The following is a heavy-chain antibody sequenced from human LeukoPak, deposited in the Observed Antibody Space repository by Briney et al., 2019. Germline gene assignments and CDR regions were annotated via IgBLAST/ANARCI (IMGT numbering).Heavy chain of an antibody. D-gene: IGHD1-26*01. Sequence: SETLSLTCTVSGGAISSYYWSWIRQPPGKGLEWIAYIHYSGSTNYNPSLKSRATISIDTSKNQFSLRLSSVSAADTALYYCVKRAGTYFDYWGQGILVTVSS. J-gene: IGHJ4*02. CDR1: GGAISSYY. CDR3: VKRAGTYFDY. CDR2: IHYSGST. V-gene: IGHV4-59*01.